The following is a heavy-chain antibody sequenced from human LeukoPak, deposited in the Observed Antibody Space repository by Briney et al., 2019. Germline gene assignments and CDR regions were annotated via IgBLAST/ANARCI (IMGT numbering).Heavy chain of an antibody. CDR3: ARVLIPAAVINYYYYGMDV. Sequence: SVKVSCKASGGTFISYAISWVRQAPGQGLEWMGRIIPIFGIANYAQKFQGRVTITADKATRTAYMELSSLRSEDTAVYYCARVLIPAAVINYYYYGMDVWGQGTTVTVSS. J-gene: IGHJ6*02. V-gene: IGHV1-69*04. D-gene: IGHD2-2*01. CDR2: IIPIFGIA. CDR1: GGTFISYA.